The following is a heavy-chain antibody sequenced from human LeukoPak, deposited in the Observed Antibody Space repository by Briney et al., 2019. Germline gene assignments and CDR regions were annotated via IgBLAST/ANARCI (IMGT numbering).Heavy chain of an antibody. V-gene: IGHV3-74*01. Sequence: GGSLRLSCAASGFTFSTYWMHWVRQGPGKGLVWVSRINSDGTTTNYADSVKGRFTISRDNAKNTLYLQMNSLRAEDTAVYYCARGWITGTPDAFDIWGQGTMVTVSS. CDR2: INSDGTTT. D-gene: IGHD1-20*01. J-gene: IGHJ3*02. CDR3: ARGWITGTPDAFDI. CDR1: GFTFSTYW.